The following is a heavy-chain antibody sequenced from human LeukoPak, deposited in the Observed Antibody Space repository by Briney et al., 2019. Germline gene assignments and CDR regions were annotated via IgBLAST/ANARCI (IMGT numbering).Heavy chain of an antibody. Sequence: GGSLRLSCTASGFTFGDYAMSWFRQAPGKGLEWVGFIRSKAYGGTTEYAASVKGRFTISRDDSKSIAYLQMNSLKTEDTAVYYCTRNGDGSGSLNWFDPWGQGTLVTVSS. CDR3: TRNGDGSGSLNWFDP. J-gene: IGHJ5*02. CDR2: IRSKAYGGTT. V-gene: IGHV3-49*03. CDR1: GFTFGDYA. D-gene: IGHD3-10*01.